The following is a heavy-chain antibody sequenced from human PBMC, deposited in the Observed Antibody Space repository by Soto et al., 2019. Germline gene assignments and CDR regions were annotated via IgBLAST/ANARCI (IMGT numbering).Heavy chain of an antibody. D-gene: IGHD4-17*01. V-gene: IGHV1-69*02. CDR3: ARAPRKSYGDYVTPYYYYYYMDV. CDR2: IIPILGIA. CDR1: GGTFSSYT. Sequence: QVQLVQSGAEVKKPGSSVKVSCKASGGTFSSYTISWVRQAPGQGLEWMGRIIPILGIANYAQKFQGRATITADKSTSTAYMELSSLRSEDTAVYYCARAPRKSYGDYVTPYYYYYYMDVWGKGTTVTVSS. J-gene: IGHJ6*03.